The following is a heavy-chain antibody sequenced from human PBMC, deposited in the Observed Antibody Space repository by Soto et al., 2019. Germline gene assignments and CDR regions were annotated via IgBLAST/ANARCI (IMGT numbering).Heavy chain of an antibody. CDR2: ISASSGII. J-gene: IGHJ4*02. D-gene: IGHD3-10*01. Sequence: EVQLVESGGGLVQPGGSLRLSCAASGFTFSTYSMNWVRQAPGKGLEWVSYISASSGIIYYADSVKGRLTIFRDNAKNALYLQMNSLRAEATAVYYCARDGYGSGSYPFDYWGQGTLVTVSS. CDR3: ARDGYGSGSYPFDY. V-gene: IGHV3-48*01. CDR1: GFTFSTYS.